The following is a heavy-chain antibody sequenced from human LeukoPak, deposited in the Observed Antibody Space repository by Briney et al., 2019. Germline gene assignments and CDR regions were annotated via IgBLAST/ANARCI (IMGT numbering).Heavy chain of an antibody. V-gene: IGHV3-20*04. CDR1: GFTFSSYW. CDR2: INWNGGST. J-gene: IGHJ4*02. D-gene: IGHD7-27*01. CDR3: ARDEWELGPVDY. Sequence: PGGSLRLSCAASGFTFSSYWMSWVRQAPGKGLEWVSGINWNGGSTGYADSVKGRFTISRDNAKNSLYLQMNSLRAEDTALYYCARDEWELGPVDYWGQGTLVTVSS.